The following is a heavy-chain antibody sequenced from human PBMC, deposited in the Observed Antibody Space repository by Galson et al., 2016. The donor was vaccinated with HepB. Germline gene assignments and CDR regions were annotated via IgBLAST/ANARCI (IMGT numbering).Heavy chain of an antibody. J-gene: IGHJ5*02. CDR1: GFTFSGYG. Sequence: SLRLSCAASGFTFSGYGMSWVRQAPGKGLEWVSAINSGGTTFYADSVTGRSTISRDNSKNTLYLQMNSLRAEETAVYYCAKEVPNAFDPWGQGTLVTVSS. CDR3: AKEVPNAFDP. V-gene: IGHV3-23*01. CDR2: INSGGTT. D-gene: IGHD2-8*01.